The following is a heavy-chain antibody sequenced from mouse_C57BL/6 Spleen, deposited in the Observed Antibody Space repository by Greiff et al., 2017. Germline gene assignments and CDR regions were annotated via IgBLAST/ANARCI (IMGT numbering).Heavy chain of an antibody. J-gene: IGHJ1*03. D-gene: IGHD1-1*01. CDR2: IDPSDSYT. V-gene: IGHV1-69*01. CDR3: ARNRPHYYGSSYGYFDV. CDR1: GYTFTSYW. Sequence: QVQLQQPGAELVMPGASVKLSCKASGYTFTSYWMHWVKQRPGQGLEWIGEIDPSDSYTNYNQKFKGKSTLTVDKSSSTAYMQRSSLTSEDSAVYYCARNRPHYYGSSYGYFDVWGTGTTVTVSS.